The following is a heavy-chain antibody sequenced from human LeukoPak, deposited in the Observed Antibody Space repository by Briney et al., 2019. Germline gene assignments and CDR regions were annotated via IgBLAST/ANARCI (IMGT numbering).Heavy chain of an antibody. CDR1: VYTLTELS. CDR2: FDPEDGET. CDR3: ATVRVGATESGYYYYYMDV. V-gene: IGHV1-24*01. J-gene: IGHJ6*03. D-gene: IGHD1-26*01. Sequence: ASVKVSCKVSVYTLTELSMHWVRQAPGKGLEWMGGFDPEDGETIYAQKFQGRVTMTEDTSTETAYMELSSLRSEDTAVYYCATVRVGATESGYYYYYMDVWGKGTTVTVSS.